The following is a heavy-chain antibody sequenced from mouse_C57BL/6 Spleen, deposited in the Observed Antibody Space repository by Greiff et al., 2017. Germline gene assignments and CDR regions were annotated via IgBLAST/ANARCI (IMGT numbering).Heavy chain of an antibody. V-gene: IGHV1-80*01. J-gene: IGHJ1*03. CDR2: INPGDGDT. Sequence: VQLQQSGAELVKPGASVKISCKASGYAFSSYWMNWVKQRPGKGLEWIGHINPGDGDTNYNGKFKGKATLTADKSSSTAYMQLSSLTSEDSAVYFCARRANWDGYWYFDVWGTGTTVTVSS. D-gene: IGHD4-1*01. CDR1: GYAFSSYW. CDR3: ARRANWDGYWYFDV.